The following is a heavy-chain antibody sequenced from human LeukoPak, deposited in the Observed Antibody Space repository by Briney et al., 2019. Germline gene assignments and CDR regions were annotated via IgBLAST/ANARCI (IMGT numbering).Heavy chain of an antibody. D-gene: IGHD6-19*01. Sequence: PSGTLSLTCAVSGGSISSSNWRSWVRQPPGKGLEWIGEIYHSGSTNYNPSLKSRVTISVDTSKNQFSLKLSSVTAADTAVYYCASFIAVAGAGFDPWGQGTLVTVSS. V-gene: IGHV4-4*02. CDR3: ASFIAVAGAGFDP. CDR1: GGSISSSNW. CDR2: IYHSGST. J-gene: IGHJ5*02.